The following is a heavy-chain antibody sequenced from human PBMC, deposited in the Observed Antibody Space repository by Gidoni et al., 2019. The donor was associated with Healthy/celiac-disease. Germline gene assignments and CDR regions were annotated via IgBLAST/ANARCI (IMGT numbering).Heavy chain of an antibody. CDR3: ARGRVDSGSYYPY. CDR2: ISYDGSNK. Sequence: QVQLVESGGGVVQPGRSLRLSCAASVFTFSSYAMHWVRQAPGKGLEWVAVISYDGSNKYYADSVKGRFTISRDNSKNTLYLQMNSLRAEDTAVYYCARGRVDSGSYYPYWGQGTLVTVSS. V-gene: IGHV3-30-3*01. J-gene: IGHJ4*02. CDR1: VFTFSSYA. D-gene: IGHD1-26*01.